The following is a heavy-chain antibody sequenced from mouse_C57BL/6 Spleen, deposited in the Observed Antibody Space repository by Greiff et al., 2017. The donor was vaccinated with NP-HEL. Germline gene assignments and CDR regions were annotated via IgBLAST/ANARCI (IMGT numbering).Heavy chain of an antibody. D-gene: IGHD4-1*01. CDR3: ARGGNWDLDY. CDR2: IYPSDSET. J-gene: IGHJ2*01. CDR1: GYTFTSYW. Sequence: QVQLQQPGAELVRPGSSVKLSCKASGYTFTSYWMDWVKQRPGQGLEWIGNIYPSDSETHYNQKFKDKATLTVDKSSSTAYMQLSSLTSEDSAVYYCARGGNWDLDYWGQGTTLTVSS. V-gene: IGHV1-61*01.